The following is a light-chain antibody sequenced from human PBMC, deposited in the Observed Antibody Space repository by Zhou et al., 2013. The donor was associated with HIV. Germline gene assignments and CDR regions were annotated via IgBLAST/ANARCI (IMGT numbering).Light chain of an antibody. CDR3: QSYDSSLSAFYV. Sequence: QSALTQPPSASGSPGQSVTISCTGTSSDVGGYNYVSWYQQYPGKAPKLMIYEVNKRPSGVPDRFSGSKSGNTASLTVSGLQAEDEADYYCQSYDSSLSAFYVFATGTKVTVL. CDR2: EVN. CDR1: SSDVGGYNY. J-gene: IGLJ1*01. V-gene: IGLV2-8*01.